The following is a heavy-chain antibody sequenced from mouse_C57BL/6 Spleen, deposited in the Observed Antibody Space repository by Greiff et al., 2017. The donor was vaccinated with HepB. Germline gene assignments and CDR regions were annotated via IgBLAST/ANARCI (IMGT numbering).Heavy chain of an antibody. CDR1: GYTFTSYG. J-gene: IGHJ4*01. D-gene: IGHD2-3*01. V-gene: IGHV1-81*01. CDR3: ARSDDGYAMDY. Sequence: VQLQESGAELARPGASVKLSCKASGYTFTSYGISWVKQRTGQGLEWIGEIYPRSGNTYYNEKFKGKATLTADKSSSTAYMELRSLTSEDSAVYFCARSDDGYAMDYWGQGTSVTVSS. CDR2: IYPRSGNT.